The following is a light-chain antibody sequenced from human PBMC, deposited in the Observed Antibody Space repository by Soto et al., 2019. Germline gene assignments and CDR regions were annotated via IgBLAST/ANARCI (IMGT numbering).Light chain of an antibody. Sequence: QSALTQPASVSGSPGQSITISCTGTSSDVAFYNHVSWYQQHPGKAPKLLIYEVNNRPSGVSNRFSGSKSGYTASLTISGLQAEDEADYYCSSYAGSSTLVFGGGTKLTVL. V-gene: IGLV2-23*02. CDR3: SSYAGSSTLV. CDR1: SSDVAFYNH. J-gene: IGLJ3*02. CDR2: EVN.